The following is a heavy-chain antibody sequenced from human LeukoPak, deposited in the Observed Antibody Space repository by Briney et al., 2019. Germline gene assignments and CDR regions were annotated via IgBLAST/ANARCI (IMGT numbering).Heavy chain of an antibody. V-gene: IGHV4-38-2*02. CDR1: GYSISSGYY. CDR3: ARRVAAAGTRFFDP. D-gene: IGHD6-13*01. CDR2: IYQSGST. J-gene: IGHJ5*02. Sequence: SETLSPNCTVSGYSISSGYYWGWIRQPPGKGLEWIGTIYQSGSTYYNPSLKSRVVISVDTSKNQFSLRLSSVTAADTAVYYCARRVAAAGTRFFDPWGQGTLVTVSS.